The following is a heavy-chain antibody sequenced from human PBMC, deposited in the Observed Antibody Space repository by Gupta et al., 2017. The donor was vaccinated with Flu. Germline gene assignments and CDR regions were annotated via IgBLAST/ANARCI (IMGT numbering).Heavy chain of an antibody. J-gene: IGHJ4*02. CDR1: GFTFSNYW. Sequence: EVQLVQSGGGLVQPGGSLSLSCAASGFTFSNYWMHWVRQVPGKGLVWVSRVDKEGSGTSYADSVKGRFTISRDNAKKTLYLQMNSLRAEDTAVDYCATVFEYWGQGTLVTVSS. V-gene: IGHV3-74*01. CDR3: ATVFEY. CDR2: VDKEGSGT. D-gene: IGHD2-21*02.